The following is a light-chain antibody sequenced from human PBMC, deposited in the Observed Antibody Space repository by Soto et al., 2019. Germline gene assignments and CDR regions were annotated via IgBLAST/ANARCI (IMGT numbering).Light chain of an antibody. CDR2: GAS. CDR3: QQRSNWYT. V-gene: IGKV3D-20*02. J-gene: IGKJ2*01. CDR1: QSLSSSY. Sequence: EIVLTQSPGTLSLSPGERATLSCWASQSLSSSYLAWYQQKSGQAPRLLIYGASRRASGISDRFSGSGSGTDFTLTISRLEPEDFAVYYCQQRSNWYTFGQGTKLEIK.